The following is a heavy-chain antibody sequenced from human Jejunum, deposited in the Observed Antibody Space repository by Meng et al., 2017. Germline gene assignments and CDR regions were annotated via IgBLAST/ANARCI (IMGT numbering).Heavy chain of an antibody. V-gene: IGHV3-23*01. D-gene: IGHD2-8*01. CDR1: GFTFSSYA. Sequence: GESLKISCVASGFTFSSYAMTWVRQAPGKGLEWVSTMSGSGDNTPHADSVKGRFTISRDNSKNTLYLQMDSLRAEDTGVYYCAKDGGNARNWFDSWGQGTRVTVSS. CDR2: MSGSGDNT. CDR3: AKDGGNARNWFDS. J-gene: IGHJ5*01.